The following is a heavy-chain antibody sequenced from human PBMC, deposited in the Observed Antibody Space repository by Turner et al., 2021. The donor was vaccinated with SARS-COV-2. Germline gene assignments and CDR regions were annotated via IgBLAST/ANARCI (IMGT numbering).Heavy chain of an antibody. J-gene: IGHJ6*02. D-gene: IGHD3-3*01. V-gene: IGHV4-59*08. CDR3: ERHPLNYDFWSGYYYYGMDV. Sequence: QVQLQESDPGLVMPSETLSLTCTVSGGSVRCYYWSWSRQPPGKGLEWIGYIYYSGSSNYNPSLKSGDTISVDTTKNQYSLKLSYVTAADTAVYYCERHPLNYDFWSGYYYYGMDVWGQGTTVTVSS. CDR1: GGSVRCYY. CDR2: IYYSGSS.